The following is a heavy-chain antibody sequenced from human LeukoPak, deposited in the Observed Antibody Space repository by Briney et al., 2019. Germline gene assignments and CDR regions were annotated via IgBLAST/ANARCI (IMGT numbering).Heavy chain of an antibody. V-gene: IGHV4-39*02. D-gene: IGHD2-21*01. CDR2: IYYSGST. CDR3: ARDLLWWATDY. J-gene: IGHJ4*02. CDR1: GGSISSSSYY. Sequence: SETLSLTCTVSGGSISSSSYYWGWIRQTPGKGLEWIGSIYYSGSTYYNPSLKSRVTISVDTSKNQFSLKLSSVTAAVTAVYYCARDLLWWATDYWGQGTLVTVSS.